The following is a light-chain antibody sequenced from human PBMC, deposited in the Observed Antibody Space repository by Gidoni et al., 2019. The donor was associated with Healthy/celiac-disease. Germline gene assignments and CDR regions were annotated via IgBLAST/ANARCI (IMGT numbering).Light chain of an antibody. Sequence: DIQMTQSPSTLSASVGDRVTITCRASQSISSWLAWYQQKPGKAPKLLIYKASSLESGVPSRSSGSGSGTEFTLTISSLQPDDFATYYCQQYNSYSRTFXXXTKVEIK. J-gene: IGKJ1*01. CDR3: QQYNSYSRT. CDR1: QSISSW. V-gene: IGKV1-5*03. CDR2: KAS.